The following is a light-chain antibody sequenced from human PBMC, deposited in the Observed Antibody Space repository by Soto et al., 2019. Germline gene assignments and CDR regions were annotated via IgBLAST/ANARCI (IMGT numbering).Light chain of an antibody. J-gene: IGLJ3*02. CDR3: AAWDDSHWV. CDR1: SSNIGSNT. V-gene: IGLV1-44*01. Sequence: QSVLTQPPSASGTPGQRVTISCSGSSSNIGSNTVNWYQQLPGTAPKLLIYSNNQRPSGVPDRFSGSKSSTSASLAISGLQSEDEADYYCAAWDDSHWVFGGGTKLTVL. CDR2: SNN.